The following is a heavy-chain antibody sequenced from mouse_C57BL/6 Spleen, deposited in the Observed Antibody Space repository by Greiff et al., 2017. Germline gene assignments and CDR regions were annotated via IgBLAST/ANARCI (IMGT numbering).Heavy chain of an antibody. J-gene: IGHJ3*01. CDR2: IYPGDGDT. CDR1: GYAFSSSW. V-gene: IGHV1-82*01. Sequence: QVQLKESGPELVKPGASVKISCKASGYAFSSSWMNWVKQRPGKGLEWIGRIYPGDGDTNYNGKFKGKATLTADKSSSTAYMQLSSLTSVDSAVYFCARGPPFAYWGQGTLVTVSA. CDR3: ARGPPFAY.